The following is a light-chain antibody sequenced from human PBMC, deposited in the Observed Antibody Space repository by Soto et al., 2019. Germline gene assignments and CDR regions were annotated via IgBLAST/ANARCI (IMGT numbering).Light chain of an antibody. Sequence: EIVLTQSPGTLSLSPGERATLSCRASQNVANNYLAWFRQKPGQTPRLLIYGASSRAAGIPDRFSGSGSGTDFTLTISRLEPEYFAVFYCQQYGTSPWRFXQGTKV. J-gene: IGKJ1*01. CDR1: QNVANNY. CDR3: QQYGTSPWR. CDR2: GAS. V-gene: IGKV3-20*01.